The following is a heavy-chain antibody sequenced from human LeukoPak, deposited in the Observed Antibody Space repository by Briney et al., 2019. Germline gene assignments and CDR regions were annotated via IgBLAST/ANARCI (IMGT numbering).Heavy chain of an antibody. J-gene: IGHJ4*02. D-gene: IGHD6-13*01. Sequence: GGSLRLSCAASGFTFSSYSMNWVRQAPGKGLEWVANIKQDGSEKYYVDSVKGRFTISRDNAKNSLYLQMNSLRAEDTAVYYCARDSSMGTVWGQGTLVTVSS. CDR3: ARDSSMGTV. V-gene: IGHV3-7*01. CDR2: IKQDGSEK. CDR1: GFTFSSYS.